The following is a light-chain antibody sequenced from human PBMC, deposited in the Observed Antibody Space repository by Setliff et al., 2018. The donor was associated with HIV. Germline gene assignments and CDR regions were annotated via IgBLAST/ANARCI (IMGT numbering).Light chain of an antibody. J-gene: IGLJ1*01. CDR1: NIGSES. CDR3: QVWDSSSDHPYV. V-gene: IGLV3-21*04. Sequence: SSELTQPPSVSVAPGKAARITCGGNNIGSESVHWYQQKPGQAPVLVIYYDSDRPSGIPERFSGSNSGNTATLTISRVEAGDEADYYCQVWDSSSDHPYVFGTGTKVTVL. CDR2: YDS.